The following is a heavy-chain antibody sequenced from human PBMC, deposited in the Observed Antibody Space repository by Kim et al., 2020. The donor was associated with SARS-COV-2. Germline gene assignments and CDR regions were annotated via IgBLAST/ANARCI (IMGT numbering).Heavy chain of an antibody. CDR3: VKDLGYCSGGSCYWPPYYYYYGMDV. Sequence: GGSLRLSCSASGFTFSSYAMHWVRQAPGKGLEYVSAISSNGGSTYYADSVKGRFTISRDNSKNTLYLQMSSLRAEDTAVYYCVKDLGYCSGGSCYWPPYYYYYGMDVWGQGTTVTVSS. J-gene: IGHJ6*02. D-gene: IGHD2-15*01. CDR2: ISSNGGST. V-gene: IGHV3-64D*09. CDR1: GFTFSSYA.